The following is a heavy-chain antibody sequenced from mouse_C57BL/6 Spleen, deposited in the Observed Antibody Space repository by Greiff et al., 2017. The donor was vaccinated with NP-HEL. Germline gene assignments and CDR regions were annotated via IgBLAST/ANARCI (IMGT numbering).Heavy chain of an antibody. V-gene: IGHV5-16*01. Sequence: EVMLVESEGGLVQPGSSMKLSCTASGFTFSDYYMAWVRQVPEKGLEWVANINYDGSSTYYLDSLKSRFIISRDNAKNILYLQMSSLKSEDTATYYCARDGDGSILDYWGQGTTLTVSS. CDR3: ARDGDGSILDY. CDR1: GFTFSDYY. J-gene: IGHJ2*01. D-gene: IGHD1-1*01. CDR2: INYDGSST.